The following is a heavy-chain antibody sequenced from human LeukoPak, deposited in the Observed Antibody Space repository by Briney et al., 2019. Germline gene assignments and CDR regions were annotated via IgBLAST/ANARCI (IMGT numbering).Heavy chain of an antibody. CDR2: INPNSGGT. J-gene: IGHJ4*02. Sequence: ASVKVSCKASGYTFTGYYMHWVRQAPGQGLEWMGWINPNSGGTNYAQKFQGRVTMTRDTSISTAYMELSRLRSDDTAVYYCARDPFRIAARPFDYWGQGTLVTVSS. CDR1: GYTFTGYY. D-gene: IGHD6-6*01. V-gene: IGHV1-2*02. CDR3: ARDPFRIAARPFDY.